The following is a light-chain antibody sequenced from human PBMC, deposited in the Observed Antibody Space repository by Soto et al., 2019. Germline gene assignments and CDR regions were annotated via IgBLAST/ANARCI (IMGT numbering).Light chain of an antibody. CDR2: GAS. Sequence: DTVMTQAPAALSLSPGERATVSCSASQSVNSNLAWYQQKSGQAPRLRIYGASTRATDIPVRFSGSGSGTEFTLTISSLQSEDSAVYYCKQYTYWPCTLGQGNKVEIK. CDR3: KQYTYWPCT. V-gene: IGKV3-15*01. J-gene: IGKJ1*01. CDR1: QSVNSN.